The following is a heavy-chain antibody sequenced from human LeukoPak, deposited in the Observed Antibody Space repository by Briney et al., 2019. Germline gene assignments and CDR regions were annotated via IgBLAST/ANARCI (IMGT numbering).Heavy chain of an antibody. D-gene: IGHD4-17*01. Sequence: GASVKVSCKASGYTFTSYDINWVRQATGQGLEWMGWMNPNSGNTGYAQKFQGRVTITRNTSISTAYLELTSLTSDDTAVYYCARDVHGDYGSGWFDPWGQGTLVSVSS. J-gene: IGHJ5*02. CDR1: GYTFTSYD. CDR2: MNPNSGNT. V-gene: IGHV1-8*03. CDR3: ARDVHGDYGSGWFDP.